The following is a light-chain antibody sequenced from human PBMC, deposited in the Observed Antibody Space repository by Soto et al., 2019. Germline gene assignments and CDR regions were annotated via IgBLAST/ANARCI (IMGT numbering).Light chain of an antibody. J-gene: IGKJ1*01. CDR1: QSVAGN. V-gene: IGKV3D-15*01. Sequence: EKVMTQSPAPLPGFQGERATLSCRASQSVAGNLAGSQQKPAQAPRLLIYAAASRATGIPDTCSGSGSGTEFTLTISSLQSEDFAVYYYQQYNNWPPWTFGQGTKV. CDR3: QQYNNWPPWT. CDR2: AAA.